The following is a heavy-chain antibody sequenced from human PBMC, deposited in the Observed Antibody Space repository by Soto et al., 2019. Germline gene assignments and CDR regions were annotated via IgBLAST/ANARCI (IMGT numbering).Heavy chain of an antibody. CDR2: ISYDGSNK. V-gene: IGHV3-30-3*01. J-gene: IGHJ4*02. CDR1: GFTFSSYS. CDR3: AADVRETHYDILTGYFDY. D-gene: IGHD3-9*01. Sequence: GGSLRLSCAASGFTFSSYSMHWVRQAPGKGLEWVAVISYDGSNKYYADSVKGRFTISRDNSKNTLYLQMNSLRAEDTAVYYCAADVRETHYDILTGYFDYWGQGTLVTVSS.